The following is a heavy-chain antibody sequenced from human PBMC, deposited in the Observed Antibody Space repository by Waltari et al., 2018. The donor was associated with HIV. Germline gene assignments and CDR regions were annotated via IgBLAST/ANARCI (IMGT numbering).Heavy chain of an antibody. V-gene: IGHV2-5*01. D-gene: IGHD3-3*01. CDR2: IYWNDDK. Sequence: QITLKESGPTLVKPTQTLTLTCTFSGFSLSTSGVGVGWIRQPPGKALEWLALIYWNDDKRYSPSLKSRLTITKDTSKNQVVLTMTNMDPVDTATYYCAHSPYYDVWSGLSPPFSARSSNWYFDLWGRGTLVTVSS. CDR3: AHSPYYDVWSGLSPPFSARSSNWYFDL. CDR1: GFSLSTSGVG. J-gene: IGHJ2*01.